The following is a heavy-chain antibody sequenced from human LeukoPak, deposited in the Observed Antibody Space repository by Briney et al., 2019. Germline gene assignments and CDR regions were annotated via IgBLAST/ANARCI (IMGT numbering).Heavy chain of an antibody. V-gene: IGHV3-33*01. D-gene: IGHD6-19*01. J-gene: IGHJ5*02. Sequence: GGSLRLSCSASGFNFRMHAMHWARQAPGKGLEWVAMIWRGGNYKFYVDSVKGRSTIFRDDSRSMLYLQVDSLTAEDTAVFYCVIDPPDSGWAFWSWGQGALVTVSS. CDR1: GFNFRMHA. CDR2: IWRGGNYK. CDR3: VIDPPDSGWAFWS.